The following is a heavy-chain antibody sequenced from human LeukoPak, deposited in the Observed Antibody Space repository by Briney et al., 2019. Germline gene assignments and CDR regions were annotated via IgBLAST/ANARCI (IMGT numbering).Heavy chain of an antibody. J-gene: IGHJ4*02. CDR2: IRYDGSNK. V-gene: IGHV3-30*02. Sequence: QSGGSLRLSCAASGFTLSSHAIHWVRQAPGKGLEWVAFIRYDGSNKYYADSVKGRFTISRDNSKNTLYLQMNSLRAEDTAVYYCANGPMVRGVIDYWGQGTLVTVSS. CDR1: GFTLSSHA. CDR3: ANGPMVRGVIDY. D-gene: IGHD3-10*01.